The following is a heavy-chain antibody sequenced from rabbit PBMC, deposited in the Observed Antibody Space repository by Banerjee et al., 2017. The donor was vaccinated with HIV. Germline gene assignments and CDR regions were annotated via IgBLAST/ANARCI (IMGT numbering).Heavy chain of an antibody. D-gene: IGHD8-1*01. J-gene: IGHJ4*01. V-gene: IGHV1S40*01. CDR2: IDGGRSDST. Sequence: QSLEESGGDLVKPGASLTLTCTASGFTISSSCWMCWVRQAPGKGLEWIACIDGGRSDSTYYANWAKGRFTISKTSSTTVTLQMTSLTAADTTTYFCARDLGGSSDLWGPGTLVTVS. CDR1: GFTISSSCW. CDR3: ARDLGGSSDL.